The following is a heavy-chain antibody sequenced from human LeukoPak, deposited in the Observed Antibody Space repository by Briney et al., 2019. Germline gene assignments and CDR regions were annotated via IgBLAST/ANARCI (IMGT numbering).Heavy chain of an antibody. CDR1: GFTFSRHS. CDR3: ARDSGNYLDAFDI. CDR2: ISSSSSYI. J-gene: IGHJ3*02. Sequence: PGGSLRLSCAASGFTFSRHSINWVRQAPGKGLEWVSSISSSSSYIYYADSVKGRFTISRDNAKNSLYLQMNSLRAEDTAVYYCARDSGNYLDAFDIWGHGTMVTVSS. V-gene: IGHV3-21*01. D-gene: IGHD1-7*01.